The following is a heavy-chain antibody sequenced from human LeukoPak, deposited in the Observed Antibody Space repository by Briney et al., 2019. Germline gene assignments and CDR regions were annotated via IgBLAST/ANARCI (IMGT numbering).Heavy chain of an antibody. J-gene: IGHJ4*02. CDR1: GGSISSYY. CDR2: IYTSGST. V-gene: IGHV4-4*09. Sequence: PSETLSLTCTVSGGSISSYYWSWIRQPPGKGLEWIGYIYTSGSTNYNPSLKSRVTISVDTSKNQFSLKLSSVTAADTAVYYCARHRLRYLDYWGQGTLVTVSS. D-gene: IGHD2-21*02. CDR3: ARHRLRYLDY.